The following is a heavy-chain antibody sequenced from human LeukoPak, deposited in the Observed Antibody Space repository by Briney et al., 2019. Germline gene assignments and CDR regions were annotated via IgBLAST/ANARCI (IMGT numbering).Heavy chain of an antibody. CDR2: IYTSGST. CDR1: GGSISSYY. CDR3: ARHPHDSNYDWFDP. D-gene: IGHD4-11*01. V-gene: IGHV4-4*09. Sequence: SETLSLTCTVSGGSISSYYWSWIRQPPGKGLEWIGYIYTSGSTNYNPSLKSRVTISVDTSKNQFSLKLSSVTAADTAVYYCARHPHDSNYDWFDPWGQGTLATVSS. J-gene: IGHJ5*02.